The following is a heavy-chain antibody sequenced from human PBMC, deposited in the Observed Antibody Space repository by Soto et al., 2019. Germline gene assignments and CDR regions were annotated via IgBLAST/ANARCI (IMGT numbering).Heavy chain of an antibody. V-gene: IGHV3-7*05. CDR2: IKQDGSEK. D-gene: IGHD6-13*01. Sequence: GGSLRLSCAASGFTFSSYWMSWVRQAPGKGLEWVANIKQDGSEKYYVDSVKGRFTISRDNAKNSLYLQMNSLRAEDTAVYYCARDKYSSSWYSGYGMDVWGQGTTVTVSS. CDR3: ARDKYSSSWYSGYGMDV. J-gene: IGHJ6*02. CDR1: GFTFSSYW.